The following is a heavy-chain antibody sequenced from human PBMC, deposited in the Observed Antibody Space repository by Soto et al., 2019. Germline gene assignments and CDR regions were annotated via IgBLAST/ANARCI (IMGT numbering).Heavy chain of an antibody. Sequence: SVKVSCKASGGTFSSYAISWVRQAPGQGLEWMGGIIPIFGTANYAQKFQGRVTITADKSTSTAYMELSSLRSEDTAVYYCARASIAVAGTVGSDYYYYGMDVWGQGPIVTVSS. J-gene: IGHJ6*02. V-gene: IGHV1-69*06. CDR3: ARASIAVAGTVGSDYYYYGMDV. CDR1: GGTFSSYA. D-gene: IGHD6-19*01. CDR2: IIPIFGTA.